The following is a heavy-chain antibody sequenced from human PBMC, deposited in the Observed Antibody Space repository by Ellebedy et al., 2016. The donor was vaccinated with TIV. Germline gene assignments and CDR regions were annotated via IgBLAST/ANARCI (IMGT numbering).Heavy chain of an antibody. Sequence: ASVKVSCKGSGYSFTSYWIGWVRQMPGKGLEWMGIIYPGDSDTRYSPSFQGQVTISADKSLSTAYLQWSSLKASDTAMYYCARPMDDRGSYGGGAFDIWGQGTMVTVSS. D-gene: IGHD1-26*01. CDR1: GYSFTSYW. CDR2: IYPGDSDT. CDR3: ARPMDDRGSYGGGAFDI. J-gene: IGHJ3*02. V-gene: IGHV5-51*01.